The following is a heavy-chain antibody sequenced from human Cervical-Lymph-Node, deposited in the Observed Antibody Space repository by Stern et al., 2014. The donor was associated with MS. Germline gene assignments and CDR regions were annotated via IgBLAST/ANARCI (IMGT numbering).Heavy chain of an antibody. D-gene: IGHD4/OR15-4a*01. CDR1: GFTFSSLG. CDR3: ARDSPYNDYLLDY. CDR2: VWYDGRNA. Sequence: QVQLVQSGGGVVQPGRSLRLSCAASGFTFSSLGMHWVRRAPGKGLAWVAVVWYDGRNAYYADSVKGRFTISRDNSKNMVYLQMNSLRAEDTAVYYCARDSPYNDYLLDYWGQGTLVTVSS. J-gene: IGHJ4*02. V-gene: IGHV3-33*01.